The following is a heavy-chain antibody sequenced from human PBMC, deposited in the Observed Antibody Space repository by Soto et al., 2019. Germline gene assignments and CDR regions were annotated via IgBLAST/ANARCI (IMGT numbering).Heavy chain of an antibody. D-gene: IGHD4-17*01. V-gene: IGHV4-30-4*01. CDR2: IYYSGST. CDR1: GGSISSGDYY. Sequence: SETLSLTCTVSGGSISSGDYYWSWIRQPPGKGLEWIGYIYYSGSTYYNPSLKSRVTISVDTPKNQFSLKLSSVTAADTAVYYCARDQTTVYSSWFDPWGQGTLVTVSS. CDR3: ARDQTTVYSSWFDP. J-gene: IGHJ5*02.